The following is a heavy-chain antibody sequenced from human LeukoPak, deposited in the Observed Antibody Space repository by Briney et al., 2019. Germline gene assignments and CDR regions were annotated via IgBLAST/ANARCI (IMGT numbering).Heavy chain of an antibody. CDR2: INGPSDTK. J-gene: IGHJ4*02. Sequence: GGSLRLSCAASGFIFSSYSMSWVRQAPGRGLEWVSYINGPSDTKYHAGSVKGRFSIYRDNAKYSVYLQMSSLRAEDTAVYYCTTYGRDGYKGYFWGQGALVTVSS. CDR1: GFIFSSYS. D-gene: IGHD5-24*01. V-gene: IGHV3-48*04. CDR3: TTYGRDGYKGYF.